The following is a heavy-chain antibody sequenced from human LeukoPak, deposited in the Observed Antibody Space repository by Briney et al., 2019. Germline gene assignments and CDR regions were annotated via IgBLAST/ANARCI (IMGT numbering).Heavy chain of an antibody. V-gene: IGHV7-4-1*02. CDR2: IDTKTGNP. D-gene: IGHD3-22*01. CDR1: GYTFTGYH. J-gene: IGHJ4*02. CDR3: AIHPSDSSGYFSY. Sequence: ASVKVSCKASGYTFTGYHMHWVRQAPGQGLEYMGWIDTKTGNPTYAQGFTGRFVFSLDTSVSTAYLQISSLKAEDTAVYYCAIHPSDSSGYFSYWGQGALVTVSS.